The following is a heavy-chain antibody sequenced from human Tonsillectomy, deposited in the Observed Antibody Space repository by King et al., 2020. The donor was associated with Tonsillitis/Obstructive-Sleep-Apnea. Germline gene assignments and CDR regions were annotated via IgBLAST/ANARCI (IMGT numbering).Heavy chain of an antibody. Sequence: VQLVQSGAEVKKPGESLKISCKGSGYGFTNYWIGWVRQMPGKGLEWMGIIYPGDSDTRYSPTFQGQVTISADKSSSTAYLQWSSLKASDTAMYYCASPYSSSSKDAFDIWGQGTMVTVSS. CDR2: IYPGDSDT. V-gene: IGHV5-51*01. CDR3: ASPYSSSSKDAFDI. D-gene: IGHD6-6*01. J-gene: IGHJ3*02. CDR1: GYGFTNYW.